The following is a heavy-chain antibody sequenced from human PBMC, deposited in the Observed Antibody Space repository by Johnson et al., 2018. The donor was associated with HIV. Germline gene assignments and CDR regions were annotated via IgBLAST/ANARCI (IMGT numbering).Heavy chain of an antibody. CDR3: TIWRWGWAGQEALDI. J-gene: IGHJ3*02. CDR2: IRSDGSDK. CDR1: GFTFSIYD. D-gene: IGHD5-24*01. Sequence: QVQLVESGGGVVQPGGSPRLSCAASGFTFSIYDIQWVRQAPGKGLEWVAYIRSDGSDKKYVDSVKGRFTISRDNSKNTVYLQMNSLRDEDTSVYYCTIWRWGWAGQEALDIWGPGTMVTVSS. V-gene: IGHV3-30*02.